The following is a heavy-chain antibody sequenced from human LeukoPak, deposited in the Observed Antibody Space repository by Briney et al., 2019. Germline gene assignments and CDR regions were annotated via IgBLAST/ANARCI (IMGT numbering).Heavy chain of an antibody. CDR3: ARGEMATSLDY. J-gene: IGHJ4*02. Sequence: SETLSLTCTVSGGSISSYYWSWIRQPPGKGLEWIGYIYYSGSTNYNPSLKSRVTISVDTSKNQFSLKLSSVTAADTAVYYCARGEMATSLDYWGQGTLVTVCS. CDR1: GGSISSYY. V-gene: IGHV4-59*08. D-gene: IGHD5-24*01. CDR2: IYYSGST.